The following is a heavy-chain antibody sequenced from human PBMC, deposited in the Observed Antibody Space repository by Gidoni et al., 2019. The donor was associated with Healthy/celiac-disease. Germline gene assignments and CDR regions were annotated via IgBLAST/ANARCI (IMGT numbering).Heavy chain of an antibody. CDR1: GFPFSSYE. Sequence: EVQLVESGGGLVQPGGSLRLSCAASGFPFSSYELNWLRQAPGKGLGRVRYMSSSGSTIYYAGSVKGRFTISRDNAKNTLYLQMNSLRAEDTAVYYCARDHHYYDSSGLHMRHFDYWGQGTLVTVSS. CDR3: ARDHHYYDSSGLHMRHFDY. J-gene: IGHJ4*02. V-gene: IGHV3-48*03. CDR2: MSSSGSTI. D-gene: IGHD3-22*01.